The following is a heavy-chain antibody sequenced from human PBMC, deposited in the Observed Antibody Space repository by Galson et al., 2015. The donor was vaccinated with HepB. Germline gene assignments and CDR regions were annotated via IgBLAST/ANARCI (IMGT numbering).Heavy chain of an antibody. V-gene: IGHV3-30*02. CDR2: IRYGGNSK. Sequence: SLRLSCAASGFTFSDYGMHWVRQVPGKGLEWVSFIRYGGNSKYYVDSVKDRFTISRDNSKNTVYLQMNSLRAEDTAVYYCARYYYDSGGYSDLYYWGQGTLVTVSS. CDR3: ARYYYDSGGYSDLYY. J-gene: IGHJ4*02. CDR1: GFTFSDYG. D-gene: IGHD3-22*01.